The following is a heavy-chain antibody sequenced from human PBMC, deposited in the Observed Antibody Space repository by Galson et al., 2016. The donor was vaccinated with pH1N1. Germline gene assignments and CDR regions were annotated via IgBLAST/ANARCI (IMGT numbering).Heavy chain of an antibody. J-gene: IGHJ6*02. V-gene: IGHV1-69*13. CDR1: GGTFGSFG. CDR3: ARLDIVVGEDQYYGMDV. D-gene: IGHD2-15*01. CDR2: IIPIFNTA. Sequence: SVKVSCKASGGTFGSFGINWVRQAPGQGLEWMGGIIPIFNTAKYARNFQGRVTITADESTTTAYMELSSLRSDDTAVYYCARLDIVVGEDQYYGMDVWGPGTTVTLSS.